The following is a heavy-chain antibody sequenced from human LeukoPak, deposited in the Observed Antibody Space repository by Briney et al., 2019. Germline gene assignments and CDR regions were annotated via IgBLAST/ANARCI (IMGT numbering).Heavy chain of an antibody. CDR3: ARVGYYDSSGYRAFDI. CDR1: GFTFSSYS. V-gene: IGHV3-21*01. CDR2: IRSSSSYI. Sequence: GGSLRLSCAAPGFTFSSYSMNWVRQAPGKGLEWVSSIRSSSSYIYYADSVKGRFTISRDNAKNSLYLQMNSLRAEDTAVYYCARVGYYDSSGYRAFDIWGQGTMVTVSS. D-gene: IGHD3-22*01. J-gene: IGHJ3*02.